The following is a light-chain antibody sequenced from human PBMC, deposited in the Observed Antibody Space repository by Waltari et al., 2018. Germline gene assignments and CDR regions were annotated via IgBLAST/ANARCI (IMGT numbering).Light chain of an antibody. V-gene: IGKV4-1*01. CDR2: WAS. CDR3: LQHYTTPFT. Sequence: DIVMTQSPECLGVSLGERATINCKSSQDVTNSLSWYKQQPGQSPELLIYWASTRESGVPDRFSGSGFGTDFTLTIRSLQAEDVAVYYCLQHYTTPFTFGPGTRVDI. CDR1: QDVTNS. J-gene: IGKJ3*01.